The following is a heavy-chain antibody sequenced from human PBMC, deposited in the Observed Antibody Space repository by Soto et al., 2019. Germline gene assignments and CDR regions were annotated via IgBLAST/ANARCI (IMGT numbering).Heavy chain of an antibody. D-gene: IGHD1-7*01. CDR3: ARHVATTSYYYYGMDV. J-gene: IGHJ6*02. V-gene: IGHV6-1*01. Sequence: SQTLSLTCAISGDSVSSNSAAWNWIRQSPSRGLEWLGRTYYRSKWYNDYAVSVKSRITINPDTSKNQFSLQLDSVTAADTAVYYCARHVATTSYYYYGMDVWGQGTTVTVSS. CDR1: GDSVSSNSAA. CDR2: TYYRSKWYN.